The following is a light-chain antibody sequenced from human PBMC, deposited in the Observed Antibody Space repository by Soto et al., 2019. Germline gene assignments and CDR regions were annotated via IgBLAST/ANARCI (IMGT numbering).Light chain of an antibody. J-gene: IGLJ2*01. CDR2: EVS. CDR1: RSDIGGYNY. Sequence: QSALTQPASVSGSPGQSITISCTGTRSDIGGYNYVSWFQQHPGKAPKLMIYEVSYRPSGISNRFSGSKSGNTASLTISGLQAEDEAVYYCGSYTSTSSHIFGGGTKLTVL. CDR3: GSYTSTSSHI. V-gene: IGLV2-14*01.